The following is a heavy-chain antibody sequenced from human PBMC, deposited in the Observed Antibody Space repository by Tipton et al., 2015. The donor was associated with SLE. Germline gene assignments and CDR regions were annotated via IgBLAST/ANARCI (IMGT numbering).Heavy chain of an antibody. V-gene: IGHV4-4*07. J-gene: IGHJ3*02. CDR2: IYTSGST. CDR3: AREHVVVVAATLDAFDI. D-gene: IGHD2-15*01. Sequence: TLSLTCTVSGGSISSYYWSWIRQPAGKGLEWIGRIYTSGSTNYNPSLKSRATMSVDTSKNQFSLKLSSVTAADTAVYYCAREHVVVVAATLDAFDIWGQGTMVTVSS. CDR1: GGSISSYY.